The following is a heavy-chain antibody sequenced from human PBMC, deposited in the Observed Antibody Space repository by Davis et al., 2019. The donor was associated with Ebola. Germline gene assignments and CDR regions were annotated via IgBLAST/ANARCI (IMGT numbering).Heavy chain of an antibody. CDR2: INHSGST. D-gene: IGHD6-6*01. CDR1: KFTLSSYW. V-gene: IGHV4-34*01. CDR3: ARRSIAAPFDY. Sequence: ESLKISCAASKFTLSSYWMSWVRQPPGKGLEWIGEINHSGSTNYNPSLKSRVTISVDTSKNQFSLKLSSVTAADTAVYYCARRSIAAPFDYWGQGTLVTVSS. J-gene: IGHJ4*02.